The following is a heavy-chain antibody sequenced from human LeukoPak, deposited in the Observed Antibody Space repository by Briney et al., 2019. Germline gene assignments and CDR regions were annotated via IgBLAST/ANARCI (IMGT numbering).Heavy chain of an antibody. V-gene: IGHV3-23*01. Sequence: PGGSLTLSCAASGFTLSSYAMSWVRQAPGKGLEWVSTVTGSGRTTYYADSVKGRFTTYRDNSKNTVYLQVNSLRAKDSAVYFCTKDTPLTGYSSGWSSNYFDYWGQGTLVTVSS. CDR3: TKDTPLTGYSSGWSSNYFDY. CDR2: VTGSGRTT. J-gene: IGHJ4*02. D-gene: IGHD6-19*01. CDR1: GFTLSSYA.